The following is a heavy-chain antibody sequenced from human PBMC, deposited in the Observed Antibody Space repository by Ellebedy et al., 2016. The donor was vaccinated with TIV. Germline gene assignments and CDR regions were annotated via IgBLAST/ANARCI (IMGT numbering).Heavy chain of an antibody. V-gene: IGHV3-74*01. CDR3: ARDRDDPNPGDAFDM. CDR2: ISYEASRT. J-gene: IGHJ3*02. Sequence: GESLKISCAASGFTFGNYWMHWVRRAPGKGLVWVSRISYEASRTNYADSVKGRFTISRDNAKNMLYLQMNSLTADDAGVYYCARDRDDPNPGDAFDMWGQGTMVTVSS. CDR1: GFTFGNYW.